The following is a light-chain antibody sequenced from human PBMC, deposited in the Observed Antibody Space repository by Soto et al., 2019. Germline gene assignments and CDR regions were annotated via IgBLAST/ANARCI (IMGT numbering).Light chain of an antibody. CDR3: QQYNNWPPYT. V-gene: IGKV3-15*01. CDR2: GAS. CDR1: QSVCSN. Sequence: EIVMTQSAATLSVSPGERATLSCRASQSVCSNLAWYQQRPGQAPRLLISGASTRAPGIPARFSGSGSGTEFTLTISSLQSKDFAAYYCQQYNNWPPYTFGQGTKLEIK. J-gene: IGKJ2*01.